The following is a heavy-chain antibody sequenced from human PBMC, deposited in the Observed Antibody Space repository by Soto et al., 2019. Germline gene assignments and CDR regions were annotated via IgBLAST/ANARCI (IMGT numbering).Heavy chain of an antibody. CDR1: GGSISSSSYY. V-gene: IGHV4-39*01. Sequence: QLQLQESGPGLVKPSETLSLTCTASGGSISSSSYYWGWIHQPPGKGLEWIGSISYGGTTYYNPSLQSRVALAVDTSKKQFSLKMTSVTAADTAVYYCARHGSYYDRSGYVDYWGQGTLVTVSS. J-gene: IGHJ4*02. D-gene: IGHD3-22*01. CDR3: ARHGSYYDRSGYVDY. CDR2: ISYGGTT.